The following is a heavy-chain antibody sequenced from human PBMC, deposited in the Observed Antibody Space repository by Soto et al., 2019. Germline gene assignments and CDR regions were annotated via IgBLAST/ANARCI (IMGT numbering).Heavy chain of an antibody. CDR3: ARGPSYSDSYFDY. D-gene: IGHD4-17*01. CDR2: ITGNGNAT. V-gene: IGHV3-23*01. CDR1: GFTFSNYA. J-gene: IGHJ4*02. Sequence: PGGSLRLSCAASGFTFSNYAMSWVRQAPGKGLEWVSAITGNGNATFYADSVKGRFTISRDNSKNTVYVQMNNLRHEDTAVYYCARGPSYSDSYFDYRAQRTPVTVSS.